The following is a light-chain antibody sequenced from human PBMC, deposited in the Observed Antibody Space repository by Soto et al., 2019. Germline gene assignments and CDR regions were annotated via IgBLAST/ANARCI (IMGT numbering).Light chain of an antibody. CDR2: GAS. Sequence: EVVLTQSPVTLSLSPGERATLSCRASQSVSSPYLAWYQQKPGQPPRLLIYGASSRATDIPDRFIGSGSGTEFTITIARLPPEDFAMYYCQQYGSSPFTFGPGTKVDI. J-gene: IGKJ3*01. CDR1: QSVSSPY. V-gene: IGKV3-20*01. CDR3: QQYGSSPFT.